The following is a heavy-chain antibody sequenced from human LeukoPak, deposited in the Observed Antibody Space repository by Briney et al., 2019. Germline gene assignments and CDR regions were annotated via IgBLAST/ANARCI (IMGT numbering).Heavy chain of an antibody. CDR3: ARLSRAYPFLYFNCSSTSCYQSYYYYMDV. Sequence: SSETLSLTCTVSGGSISSYYWSWIRQPPGKGLEWIAYIYYSGSTNYNPSLKSRVTISVDTSKNQFSLKLSSVTAADTAVYYCARLSRAYPFLYFNCSSTSCYQSYYYYMDVWGKGTTVTISS. D-gene: IGHD2-2*01. CDR1: GGSISSYY. CDR2: IYYSGST. V-gene: IGHV4-59*12. J-gene: IGHJ6*03.